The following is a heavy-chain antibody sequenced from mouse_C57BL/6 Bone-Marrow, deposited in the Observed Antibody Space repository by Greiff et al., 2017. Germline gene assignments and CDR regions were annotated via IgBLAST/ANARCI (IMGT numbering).Heavy chain of an antibody. CDR1: GFNITDDY. V-gene: IGHV14-4*01. CDR3: TTLTTVVAFDV. CDR2: IDPENGDT. J-gene: IGHJ2*01. D-gene: IGHD1-1*01. Sequence: EVKLQESGAELVRPGASVKLSCTASGFNITDDYMHWVKQRPEQGLEWIGWIDPENGDTEYASKFQGKATITADTSSNTAYLQLSSLTSEDTAVYYCTTLTTVVAFDVWGQGTTLTVSS.